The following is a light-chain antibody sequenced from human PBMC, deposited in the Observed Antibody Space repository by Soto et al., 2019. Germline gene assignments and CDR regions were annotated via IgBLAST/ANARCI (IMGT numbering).Light chain of an antibody. J-gene: IGKJ1*01. CDR2: AAY. CDR3: KQRYSPPRT. V-gene: IGKV1-39*01. Sequence: EIQITHSPSRLSVFRGHRVTITSAASQTISSWLAWYMQKPGKAHKLLIYAAYSLQSGVQPRFSGSGSRTDFPLTIRSLQPEDFATYSCKQRYSPPRTFGQGKQLDIK. CDR1: QTISSW.